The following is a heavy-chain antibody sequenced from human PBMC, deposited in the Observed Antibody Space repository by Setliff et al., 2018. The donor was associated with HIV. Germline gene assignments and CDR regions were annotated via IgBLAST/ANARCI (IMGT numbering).Heavy chain of an antibody. CDR3: ARLSLSLVRGIINSGDRFFDY. CDR2: IYYSGTT. CDR1: GDSTSSSSSY. D-gene: IGHD3-10*01. J-gene: IGHJ4*02. V-gene: IGHV4-39*01. Sequence: SETLSLTCTVSGDSTSSSSSYWGWIRQPPGKGLEWIASIYYSGTTYYNPSLKSRVTISVDTSKNQFSLKLSSVTAADTAVYYCARLSLSLVRGIINSGDRFFDYWGQGSLVTVSS.